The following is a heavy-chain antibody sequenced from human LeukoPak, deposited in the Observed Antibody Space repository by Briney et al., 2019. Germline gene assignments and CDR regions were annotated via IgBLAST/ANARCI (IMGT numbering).Heavy chain of an antibody. V-gene: IGHV3-33*01. J-gene: IGHJ4*02. CDR3: ARAYYSDITDYPYIGY. Sequence: PGGSLGLSCAASGFTFSTYGMHWVRQAPGKGLEWVAVIRYDGNNKFYVDSVRGRFTISRDNSKNTLYLQMNSLRAEDTAVYYCARAYYSDITDYPYIGYWGQGVLVTVSS. CDR1: GFTFSTYG. D-gene: IGHD3-22*01. CDR2: IRYDGNNK.